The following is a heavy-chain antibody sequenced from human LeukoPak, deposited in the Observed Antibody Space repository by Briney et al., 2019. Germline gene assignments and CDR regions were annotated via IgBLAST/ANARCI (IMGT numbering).Heavy chain of an antibody. CDR2: IYYSGST. J-gene: IGHJ6*03. D-gene: IGHD3-3*01. Sequence: SETLSLTCTVSGGSISSSSYYWGWIRQPPGKGLEWIGSIYYSGSTYYNPSLKSRVTISVDTSKNQFSLKLSSVTAADTAVYYCAFSYYDFWSGYFSGPYYYYMDVWGKGTTVTVSS. CDR1: GGSISSSSYY. CDR3: AFSYYDFWSGYFSGPYYYYMDV. V-gene: IGHV4-39*01.